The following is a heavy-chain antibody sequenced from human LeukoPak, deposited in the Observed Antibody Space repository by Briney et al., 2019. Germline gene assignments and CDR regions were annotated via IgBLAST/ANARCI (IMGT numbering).Heavy chain of an antibody. CDR2: MNPNSGNT. CDR1: GYTFTSYY. Sequence: ASVKVSCKASGYTFTSYYMHWVRQATGQGLEWMGWMNPNSGNTGYAQKFQGRVTMTRNTSISTAYMELSSLRSEDTAMYYCARGLGAAGLDYWGQGTLVTVSS. V-gene: IGHV1-8*02. D-gene: IGHD6-13*01. CDR3: ARGLGAAGLDY. J-gene: IGHJ4*02.